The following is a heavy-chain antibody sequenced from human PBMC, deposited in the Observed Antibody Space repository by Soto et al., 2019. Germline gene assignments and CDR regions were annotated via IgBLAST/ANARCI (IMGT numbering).Heavy chain of an antibody. Sequence: EVQLVESGGGLVEPGGSLRLSCAASGFTFGHAWMNWVRQAPGKGLEWVGRIKSKTDGATTDYATPVKGRFTISRDDSKNTLYLQMNSLTTEDTALYYCTTVGRLATSGFGCWGQGTLVTVSS. CDR1: GFTFGHAW. J-gene: IGHJ4*02. CDR2: IKSKTDGATT. D-gene: IGHD2-15*01. CDR3: TTVGRLATSGFGC. V-gene: IGHV3-15*07.